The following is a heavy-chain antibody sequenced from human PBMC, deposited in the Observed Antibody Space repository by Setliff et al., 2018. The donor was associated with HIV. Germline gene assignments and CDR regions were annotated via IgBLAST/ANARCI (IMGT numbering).Heavy chain of an antibody. CDR1: GGSISSISYY. V-gene: IGHV4-39*07. Sequence: SETLSLTCTVSGGSISSISYYWGWSLQPPGKGLEWIGNIYYSGSTYYNPSLKSRVTISVDTSKNQFSLKRSSVTAADTAVYYCAGTGGYSYCLFDSWGQGTLVTVSS. CDR3: AGTGGYSYCLFDS. D-gene: IGHD5-18*01. CDR2: IYYSGST. J-gene: IGHJ4*02.